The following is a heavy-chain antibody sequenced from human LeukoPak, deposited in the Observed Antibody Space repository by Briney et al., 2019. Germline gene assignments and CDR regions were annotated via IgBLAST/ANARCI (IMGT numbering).Heavy chain of an antibody. D-gene: IGHD5-12*01. V-gene: IGHV3-7*01. J-gene: IGHJ4*02. CDR3: ARDSGNSGYDVHDY. Sequence: AGSLRLSCAASGFTCGSYWMTWVGHAPGKGLKWVANIHKDGSEKNYVDSVKGPFTISRDNAKNSLYLQMNSLRAEETAVYYCARDSGNSGYDVHDYWGQGTLVTVSS. CDR1: GFTCGSYW. CDR2: IHKDGSEK.